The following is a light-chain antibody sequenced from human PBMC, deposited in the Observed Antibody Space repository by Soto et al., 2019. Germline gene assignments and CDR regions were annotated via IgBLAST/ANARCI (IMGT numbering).Light chain of an antibody. CDR1: QDVGKF. J-gene: IGKJ4*01. CDR2: EAS. V-gene: IGKV3-11*01. Sequence: VLTQSPDTLSLSPGERATLSCRASQDVGKFFVWYHQKPGLYTSLVIYEASKRATDIPDRFSGSGSGTAFTLTINRLEPEDVGFYYCQQRNSWPLTFGGGTKVELK. CDR3: QQRNSWPLT.